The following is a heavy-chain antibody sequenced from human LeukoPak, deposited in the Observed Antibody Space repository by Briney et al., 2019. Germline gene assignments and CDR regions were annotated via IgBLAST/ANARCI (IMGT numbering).Heavy chain of an antibody. CDR2: INPSGGST. CDR3: ALVGATVLNAFDI. J-gene: IGHJ3*02. Sequence: ASVKVSCKASGGTFSSYAISWVRQAPGQGLEWMGIINPSGGSTSYAQKFQGRVTMTRDTSTSTVYMELSSLRSEDTAVYYCALVGATVLNAFDIWGQGTMVTVSS. CDR1: GGTFSSYA. V-gene: IGHV1-46*03. D-gene: IGHD1-26*01.